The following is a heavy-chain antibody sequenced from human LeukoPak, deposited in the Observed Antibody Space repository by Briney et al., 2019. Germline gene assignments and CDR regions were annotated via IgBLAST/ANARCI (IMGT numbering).Heavy chain of an antibody. D-gene: IGHD2-2*01. CDR1: GGSISSSSYY. J-gene: IGHJ4*02. CDR3: ARHQRSTSFEKDYFDY. Sequence: SETLSLTYTVSGGSISSSSYYWGWIRQPPGKGLEWIGSIYYSGSTYYNPSLKSRVTISVDTSKNQFSLKLSSVTAADTAVYYCARHQRSTSFEKDYFDYWGQGTLVTVSS. CDR2: IYYSGST. V-gene: IGHV4-39*01.